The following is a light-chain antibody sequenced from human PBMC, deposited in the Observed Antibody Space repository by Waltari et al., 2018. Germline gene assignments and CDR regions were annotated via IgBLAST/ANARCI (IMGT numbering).Light chain of an antibody. CDR3: QQYYSTPLT. CDR1: QRVLYSSHNKDY. Sequence: DIVMTQSPDSLAVSLGERATINCKSSQRVLYSSHNKDYLAWYQPKPGQPPKLLIYWASTRESGVPERFSGSGSGTDFTLTISSLQAEDVAVYYCQQYYSTPLTFGGGTKVEIK. V-gene: IGKV4-1*01. CDR2: WAS. J-gene: IGKJ4*01.